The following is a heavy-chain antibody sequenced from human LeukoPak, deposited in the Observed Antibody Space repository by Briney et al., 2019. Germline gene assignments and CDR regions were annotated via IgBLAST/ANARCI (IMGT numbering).Heavy chain of an antibody. CDR1: GGSFSGYY. CDR3: ARAAKKPITMIVVVIGAFDI. Sequence: SETLSLTCAVYGGSFSGYYWSWIRQPPGKGLEWMGEINHSGSTNYNPSLTRRVTIAVDTSKNQFPLKLSSVTAADTAVYYRARAAKKPITMIVVVIGAFDIWGQGTMVTVSS. V-gene: IGHV4-34*01. CDR2: INHSGST. D-gene: IGHD3-22*01. J-gene: IGHJ3*02.